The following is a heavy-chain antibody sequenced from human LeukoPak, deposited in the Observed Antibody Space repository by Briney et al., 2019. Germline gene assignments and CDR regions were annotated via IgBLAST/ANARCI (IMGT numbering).Heavy chain of an antibody. V-gene: IGHV3-23*01. D-gene: IGHD6-19*01. CDR2: ITGSSGST. CDR1: GFTFGNYA. J-gene: IGHJ2*01. CDR3: AKKRSSGPGDFDL. Sequence: PGGSLRLSCAASGFTFGNYAMSWVRQAPGKGLEWVSAITGSSGSTYYADSVRGRFTISRDNSKNTLYLQMNSLRAEDTAVYYCAKKRSSGPGDFDLWGRGTLVTVSS.